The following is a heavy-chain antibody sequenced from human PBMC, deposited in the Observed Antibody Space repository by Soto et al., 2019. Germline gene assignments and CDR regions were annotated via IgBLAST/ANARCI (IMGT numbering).Heavy chain of an antibody. CDR3: ARALKSTVTTADY. J-gene: IGHJ4*02. CDR1: GYALMSYG. CDR2: ISAYNGNT. Sequence: ASVQVAGKAYGYALMSYGISWVGHGPGQGLEWMGWISAYNGNTNYAQKLQGRVTMTTDTSTSTAYMELRSLRSDDTAVYYCARALKSTVTTADYWGQGTLVTVSS. D-gene: IGHD4-17*01. V-gene: IGHV1-18*01.